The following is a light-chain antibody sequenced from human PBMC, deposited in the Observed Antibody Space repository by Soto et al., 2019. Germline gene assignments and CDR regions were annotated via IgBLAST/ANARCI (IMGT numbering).Light chain of an antibody. J-gene: IGLJ1*01. V-gene: IGLV2-14*01. CDR1: SSDVDNGYNS. CDR2: EVR. CDR3: SSYSTSATAYV. Sequence: LTQPASVSGSPGQSITISCTGSSSDVDNGYNSVSWYQQHPGKAPKLMIYEVRNRPSGVSNRFSGSTSGNTASLTISGLQAEDEADYYCSSYSTSATAYVFGTGTKVTVL.